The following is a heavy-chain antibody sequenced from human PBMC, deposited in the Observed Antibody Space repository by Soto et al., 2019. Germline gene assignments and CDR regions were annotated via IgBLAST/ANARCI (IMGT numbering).Heavy chain of an antibody. Sequence: ASVKVSCKASGGTFSSYGISWVRQAPGQGLEWMGWISAYNGNTNYAQKLQGRVTMTTDTSTSTAYMELRSLRSDDTAVYYCARPAGTTFNYYYGMDVWGQGTTVTVSS. CDR3: ARPAGTTFNYYYGMDV. V-gene: IGHV1-18*01. CDR2: ISAYNGNT. D-gene: IGHD1-7*01. CDR1: GGTFSSYG. J-gene: IGHJ6*02.